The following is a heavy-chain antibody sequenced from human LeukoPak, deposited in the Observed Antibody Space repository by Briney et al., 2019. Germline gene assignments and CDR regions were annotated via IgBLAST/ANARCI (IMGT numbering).Heavy chain of an antibody. V-gene: IGHV3-30-3*01. Sequence: GGSLRLSCAASGFTFSSYAMHWVRQAPGKGLEWVAVISYDGSNKYYADSVKGRSTISRDNSKNTLYLQMNSLRPEDTAVYYCAREWELVYWGQGTLVTVSS. CDR3: AREWELVY. CDR2: ISYDGSNK. J-gene: IGHJ4*02. CDR1: GFTFSSYA. D-gene: IGHD1-26*01.